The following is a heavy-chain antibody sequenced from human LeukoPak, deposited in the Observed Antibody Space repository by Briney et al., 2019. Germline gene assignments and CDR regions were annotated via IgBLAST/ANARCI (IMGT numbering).Heavy chain of an antibody. V-gene: IGHV3-23*01. CDR2: ISGSGTNT. J-gene: IGHJ4*02. CDR1: GFTFNIYT. D-gene: IGHD1-14*01. Sequence: GGSLRLSCAASGFTFNIYTMSWVRQAPGKGLEWVSGISGSGTNTYYADSVKGRFTISRDNSQNTLYLQMNSLRAEDTAVYYCAKARGRADGKFDYWSQGTLVTVSS. CDR3: AKARGRADGKFDY.